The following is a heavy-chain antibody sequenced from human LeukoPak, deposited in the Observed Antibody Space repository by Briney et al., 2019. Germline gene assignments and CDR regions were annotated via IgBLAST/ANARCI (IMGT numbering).Heavy chain of an antibody. D-gene: IGHD3-22*01. CDR1: GYTFTSYA. CDR3: ARASYYYDSSGYEFDY. V-gene: IGHV1-3*01. J-gene: IGHJ4*02. Sequence: ASVKVSCKASGYTFTSYAMHWVRQAPGQRLEWMGWINAGSGNTKYSQKFQGRVTITRDTSASTAYMELSSLRSEDTAVYYCARASYYYDSSGYEFDYWGQGTLVTVSS. CDR2: INAGSGNT.